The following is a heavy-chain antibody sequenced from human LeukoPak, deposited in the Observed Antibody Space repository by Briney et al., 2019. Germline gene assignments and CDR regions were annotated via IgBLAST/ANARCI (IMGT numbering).Heavy chain of an antibody. J-gene: IGHJ4*02. CDR1: GGSISSSSYY. D-gene: IGHD5-12*01. V-gene: IGHV4-39*07. CDR3: ARSNKRGYSGLRHYY. Sequence: SETLSLTCTVSGGSISSSSYYWGWIRQPPGKGLEWIGSIYYSGSTYYNPSLKSRVTISVDTSKNQFSLKLSSVTAADTAVYYCARSNKRGYSGLRHYYWGQGTLVTVSS. CDR2: IYYSGST.